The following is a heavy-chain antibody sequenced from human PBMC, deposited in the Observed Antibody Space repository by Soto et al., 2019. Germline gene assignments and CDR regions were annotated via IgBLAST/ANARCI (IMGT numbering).Heavy chain of an antibody. Sequence: GGSLRLSCAASGFTFSSYAMSWVRQAPGKGLEWVSAISGSGGSTYYADSVKGRFTISRDNSKNTLYLQMNSLRAEDTAVYYCAKAHCSSTSCSKFDYWGQGTLVTVSS. J-gene: IGHJ4*02. CDR2: ISGSGGST. V-gene: IGHV3-23*01. CDR1: GFTFSSYA. CDR3: AKAHCSSTSCSKFDY. D-gene: IGHD2-2*01.